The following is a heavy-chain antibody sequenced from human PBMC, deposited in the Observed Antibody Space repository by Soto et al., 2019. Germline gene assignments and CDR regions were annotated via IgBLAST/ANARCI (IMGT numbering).Heavy chain of an antibody. V-gene: IGHV4-30-2*01. CDR3: ARGPISRYNWNSSYFDY. CDR2: IYHSGST. CDR1: GGSISSGGYS. D-gene: IGHD1-7*01. J-gene: IGHJ4*02. Sequence: SETLSLTCAVSGGSISSGGYSWSWIRQPPGKGLEWIGYIYHSGSTYYNPSLKSRVTISVDRSKNQFSLKLLSVTAADTAVYYCARGPISRYNWNSSYFDYWGQGTLVTVSS.